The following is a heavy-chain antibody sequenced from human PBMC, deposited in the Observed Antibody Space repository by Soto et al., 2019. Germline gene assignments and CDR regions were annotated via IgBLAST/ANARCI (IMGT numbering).Heavy chain of an antibody. Sequence: QVQLVQSGAEVKKPGSSVKVSCKASGGTFSTYDICWVRQAPGQGLEWMGGIIPLFGKANYAQKFQGRAPIIAEESTRTAYMELSRLRSEGTAVYYCAINEGTDGYKFAYWGQGTLVTVSS. CDR1: GGTFSTYD. D-gene: IGHD5-12*01. J-gene: IGHJ4*02. V-gene: IGHV1-69*01. CDR2: IIPLFGKA. CDR3: AINEGTDGYKFAY.